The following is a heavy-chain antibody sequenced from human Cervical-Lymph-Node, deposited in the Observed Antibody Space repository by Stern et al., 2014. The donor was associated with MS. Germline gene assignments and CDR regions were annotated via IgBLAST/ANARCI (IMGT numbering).Heavy chain of an antibody. J-gene: IGHJ4*02. V-gene: IGHV4-61*02. Sequence: QVQLQESGPGLVKPSQTLSLACTVSGDSISTNSYYWTWIRQTAGKGLEWIGRVFTTGITNYNPSLESRVPISLDTHKTQFSLRLSSVTAADTAVYYCARDRDYYDSSGYLDYWGQGAVVTVSS. CDR2: VFTTGIT. CDR3: ARDRDYYDSSGYLDY. D-gene: IGHD3-22*01. CDR1: GDSISTNSYY.